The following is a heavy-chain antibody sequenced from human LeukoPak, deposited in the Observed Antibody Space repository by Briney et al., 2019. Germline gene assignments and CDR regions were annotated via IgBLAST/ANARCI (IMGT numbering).Heavy chain of an antibody. CDR1: GGSISSSNW. Sequence: PSETLSLTCAVSGGSISSSNWWSWVRQPPGKGLEWIGEIYHSGSTNYNPSLKSRVTISVDTSKNQFSLKLSSVTAADTAVYYCARVRYCSSTSRPWGQGTLVTVSS. CDR3: ARVRYCSSTSRP. J-gene: IGHJ5*02. CDR2: IYHSGST. V-gene: IGHV4-4*02. D-gene: IGHD2-2*01.